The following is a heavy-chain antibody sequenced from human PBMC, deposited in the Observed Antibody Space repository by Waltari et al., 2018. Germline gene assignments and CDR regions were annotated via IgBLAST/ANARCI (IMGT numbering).Heavy chain of an antibody. Sequence: QLQLQESGPGLVKPSETLSLTCTVSGGSIGHSTYYWGWIRQPPGKGLEWLGSIEHSGSTSNNPSLKSRISISLDTSNNQFSLNVTSVTAADTAVYFCARRHVDIAIGHFDYWGQGRLVFVSS. V-gene: IGHV4-39*01. CDR3: ARRHVDIAIGHFDY. CDR2: IEHSGST. D-gene: IGHD2-2*03. J-gene: IGHJ4*02. CDR1: GGSIGHSTYY.